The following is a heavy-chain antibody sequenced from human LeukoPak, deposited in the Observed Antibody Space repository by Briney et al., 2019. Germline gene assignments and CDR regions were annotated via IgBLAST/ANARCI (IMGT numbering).Heavy chain of an antibody. Sequence: KPSETLSLTCTVSGGSISSYYWSWIRQPPGKGLEWIGYIYYSGSTNYNPSLKSRVTISVDTSKNQFSLKLSSVTAADTAVYYCAGGSSGYYYSAGLRYWGQGTLVTVSS. CDR1: GGSISSYY. J-gene: IGHJ4*02. CDR2: IYYSGST. D-gene: IGHD3-22*01. CDR3: AGGSSGYYYSAGLRY. V-gene: IGHV4-59*01.